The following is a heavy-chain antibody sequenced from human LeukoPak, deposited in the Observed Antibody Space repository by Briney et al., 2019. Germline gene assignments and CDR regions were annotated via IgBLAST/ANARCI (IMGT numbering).Heavy chain of an antibody. Sequence: GGSLRLSCAASGFTFSIYAMSWVRQAPGKGLQWVSSITSSGDGTYYADSVKGRFTISRGNSENMLYLQMNSLRVEDTAVYFCAKDRPNYYGSNGHYYRRDGDYWGQGTLVTVSS. CDR2: ITSSGDGT. J-gene: IGHJ4*02. V-gene: IGHV3-23*01. CDR3: AKDRPNYYGSNGHYYRRDGDY. CDR1: GFTFSIYA. D-gene: IGHD3-22*01.